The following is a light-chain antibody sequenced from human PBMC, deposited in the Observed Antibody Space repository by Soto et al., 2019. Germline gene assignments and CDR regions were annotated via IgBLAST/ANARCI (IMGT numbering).Light chain of an antibody. CDR2: GAS. V-gene: IGKV3-15*01. J-gene: IGKJ1*01. Sequence: ELVMTQSPATLSVSPGERVTLSCRASQSVDINLAWYQQKPGEAPWLLIFGASTRATDMSGTFSGRGSGTEFTLTISSVRPEDFAVYYCQQYRSWPRTFGQGTKVDIK. CDR3: QQYRSWPRT. CDR1: QSVDIN.